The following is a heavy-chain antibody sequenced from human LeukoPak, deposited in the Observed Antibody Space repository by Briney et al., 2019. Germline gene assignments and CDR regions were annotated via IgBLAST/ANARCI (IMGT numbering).Heavy chain of an antibody. J-gene: IGHJ5*02. D-gene: IGHD2-2*01. CDR2: TYYRSTWYN. CDR1: GDSVSSNSVT. V-gene: IGHV6-1*01. Sequence: SQTLSLTCAISGDSVSSNSVTWNWIRQSPSRGLEWLGRTYYRSTWYNDYAVSVRGRITVNPDTSKNQFSLHLNSVTPEDTAVYYCSRRLTQYDCFDPWGQGILVTVSS. CDR3: SRRLTQYDCFDP.